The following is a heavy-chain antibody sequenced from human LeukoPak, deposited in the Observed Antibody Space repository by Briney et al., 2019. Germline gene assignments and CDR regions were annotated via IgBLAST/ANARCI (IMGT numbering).Heavy chain of an antibody. Sequence: PSETLSLTCAVYGGSFSGYYWSWIRQPPGKGLEWIGEINHSGSTNYNPSFKSRVTISVDTSKNQFSLKLSSVTAADTAVYYCARSSYFPPRTPNYWGQGTLVTVSS. CDR1: GGSFSGYY. V-gene: IGHV4-34*01. J-gene: IGHJ4*02. CDR3: ARSSYFPPRTPNY. CDR2: INHSGST. D-gene: IGHD2-21*01.